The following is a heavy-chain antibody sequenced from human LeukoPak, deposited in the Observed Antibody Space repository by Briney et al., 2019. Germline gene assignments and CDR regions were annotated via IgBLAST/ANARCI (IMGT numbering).Heavy chain of an antibody. CDR2: INPSGGST. J-gene: IGHJ4*02. D-gene: IGHD6-19*01. Sequence: ASVNVSCTASGYTFTSYYMHWVRQAPGQGLEWMGLINPSGGSTSCAQKSQGRVTMTRDTSTSTVYMELSSLRSEDTAVYYCARDEYSSGWYGDYWGQGTLVTVSS. V-gene: IGHV1-46*01. CDR1: GYTFTSYY. CDR3: ARDEYSSGWYGDY.